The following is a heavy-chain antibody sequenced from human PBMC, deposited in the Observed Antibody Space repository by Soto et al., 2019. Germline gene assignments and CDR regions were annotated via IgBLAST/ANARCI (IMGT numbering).Heavy chain of an antibody. Sequence: AVKVSCKASGGTFRRYAISWVRPAPGQGLEWMGGIIPIFGTANYAQKFQGRVTITADESTSTAYMELSSLRSEDTAVYYCARSTTVTTPCYVGFDPWGQGTLVTVSS. CDR1: GGTFRRYA. CDR3: ARSTTVTTPCYVGFDP. CDR2: IIPIFGTA. V-gene: IGHV1-69*13. J-gene: IGHJ5*02. D-gene: IGHD4-17*01.